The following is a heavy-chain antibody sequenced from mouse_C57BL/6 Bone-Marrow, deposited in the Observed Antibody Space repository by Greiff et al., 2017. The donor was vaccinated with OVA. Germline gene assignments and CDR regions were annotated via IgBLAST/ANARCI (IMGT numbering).Heavy chain of an antibody. V-gene: IGHV14-3*01. CDR2: IDPANGNT. Sequence: VQLQQSVAELVRPGASVKLSCTASGFNIKNTYMHWVKQRPEQGLEWIGRIDPANGNTKYAPKFQGKATITADTSSNTAYLQLSSLTSEDTAIYYCATRPYYGSSYWYFDVWGTGTTVTVSS. CDR1: GFNIKNTY. D-gene: IGHD1-1*01. J-gene: IGHJ1*03. CDR3: ATRPYYGSSYWYFDV.